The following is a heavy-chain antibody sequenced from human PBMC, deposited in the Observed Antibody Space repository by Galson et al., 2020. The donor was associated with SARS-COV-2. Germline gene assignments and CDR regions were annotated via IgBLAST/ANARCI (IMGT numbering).Heavy chain of an antibody. CDR1: GGSISSYY. CDR3: ARVATGTNLLYYYYYMDV. D-gene: IGHD1-7*01. CDR2: IYYSGST. Sequence: SETLSLTCTVSGGSISSYYWSWIRQPPGKGLEWIGYIYYSGSTNYNPSLKSRVTISVDTSKNQFSLKLSSVTAADTAVYYCARVATGTNLLYYYYYMDVWGKGTTVTVSS. J-gene: IGHJ6*03. V-gene: IGHV4-59*01.